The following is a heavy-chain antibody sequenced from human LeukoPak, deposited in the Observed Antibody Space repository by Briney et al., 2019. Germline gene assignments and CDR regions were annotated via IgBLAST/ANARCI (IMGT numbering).Heavy chain of an antibody. Sequence: ASVKVSCKASGGTFSSYAISWVRQAPGQGLEWMGGIIPIFGTANYAQKLQGRVTMTTDTSTSTAYMELRSLRSDDTAVYYCAREASPYYYDSSGYHYWGQGTLVTVSS. CDR3: AREASPYYYDSSGYHY. D-gene: IGHD3-22*01. CDR2: IIPIFGTA. J-gene: IGHJ4*02. CDR1: GGTFSSYA. V-gene: IGHV1-69*05.